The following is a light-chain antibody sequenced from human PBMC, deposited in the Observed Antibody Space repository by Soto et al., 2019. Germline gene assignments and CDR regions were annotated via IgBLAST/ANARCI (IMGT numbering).Light chain of an antibody. CDR1: QSFISCY. CDR3: QQYGSSPPLT. Sequence: EIVLTQSAGSLALSPGESDNPXCRASQSFISCYPASYQQKPCKVPRLLXXGASSRGTGIQERFSGSGSGKDFTLNIRRLEPEDFAVYYCQQYGSSPPLTFGGGTKVDIK. CDR2: GAS. V-gene: IGKV3-20*01. J-gene: IGKJ4*01.